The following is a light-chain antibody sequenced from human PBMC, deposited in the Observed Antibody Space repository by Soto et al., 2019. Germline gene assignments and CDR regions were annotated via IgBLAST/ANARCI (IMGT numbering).Light chain of an antibody. Sequence: QPVLTQSPSASASLGASVKLTCTLSSGHSSYAIAWHQQQPEKGPRYLMKLNSDGSQSKGDGIPHRFSGSSSGAERYLTISSLHSEDEADYYCQTWGTGIRVFGGGTQLTVL. CDR3: QTWGTGIRV. V-gene: IGLV4-69*01. CDR2: LNSDGSQ. J-gene: IGLJ2*01. CDR1: SGHSSYA.